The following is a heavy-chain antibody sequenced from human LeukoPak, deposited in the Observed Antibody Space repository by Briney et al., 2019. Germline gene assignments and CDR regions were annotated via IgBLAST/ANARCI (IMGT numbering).Heavy chain of an antibody. CDR1: GFTFNIYG. J-gene: IGHJ4*02. Sequence: PGGSLRLSCAASGFTFNIYGMHWVRQAPGKGLEWVAFIRSDGRDKHYVDSVKGRFTISRDNSRNTLYLQMNSLKTEDTAVYYCAKDVAQYFDYWGQGTLVTVSS. V-gene: IGHV3-30*02. CDR2: IRSDGRDK. CDR3: AKDVAQYFDY.